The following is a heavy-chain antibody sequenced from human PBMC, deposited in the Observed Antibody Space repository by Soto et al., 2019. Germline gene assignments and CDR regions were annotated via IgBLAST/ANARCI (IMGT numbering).Heavy chain of an antibody. Sequence: ASVKVSCKASGYTFTSYDIKWGRQATGQGLEWMGWMNPNSGNTGYAQKFQGRVTMTRNNSISTAYMELSSLRSEDTAVYYCARGQTVAAYYDYSYMDVWGKGTTVTVSS. CDR3: ARGQTVAAYYDYSYMDV. J-gene: IGHJ6*03. CDR2: MNPNSGNT. V-gene: IGHV1-8*02. D-gene: IGHD6-13*01. CDR1: GYTFTSYD.